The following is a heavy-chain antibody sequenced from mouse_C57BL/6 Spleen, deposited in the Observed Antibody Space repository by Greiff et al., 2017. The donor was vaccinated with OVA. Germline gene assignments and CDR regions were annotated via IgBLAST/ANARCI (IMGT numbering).Heavy chain of an antibody. CDR3: ARRELLRVLYFDY. Sequence: QVQLQQPGAELVKPGASVKLSCKASGYTFTSYWMHWVKQRPGQGLEWIGMIHPNSGSTNYNEKFKSKATLTVDKSSSTAYMQLSSLTSEDSAVYYWARRELLRVLYFDYWGQGTTLTVSS. CDR1: GYTFTSYW. V-gene: IGHV1-64*01. CDR2: IHPNSGST. J-gene: IGHJ2*01. D-gene: IGHD1-1*01.